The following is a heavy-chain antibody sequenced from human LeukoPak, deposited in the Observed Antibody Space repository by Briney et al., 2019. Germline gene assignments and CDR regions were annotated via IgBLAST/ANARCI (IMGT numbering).Heavy chain of an antibody. J-gene: IGHJ5*02. CDR2: IYYSGST. V-gene: IGHV4-59*08. Sequence: SETLSLTCTVSGGSISSYYWSWLRQPPGKGLEWIGCIYYSGSTNYNPSLKSRGTISVDTSKNQCSLKLSSVTAADTAVYYCARTLGYCSSTSCYTPGSSGWFDPWGQGTLVTVSS. CDR3: ARTLGYCSSTSCYTPGSSGWFDP. CDR1: GGSISSYY. D-gene: IGHD2-2*02.